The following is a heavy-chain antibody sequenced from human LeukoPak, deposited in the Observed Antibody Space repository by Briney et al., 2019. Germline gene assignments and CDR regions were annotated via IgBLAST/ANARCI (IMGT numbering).Heavy chain of an antibody. CDR3: ARVPPRYYGSGRSQGYYYYYYGMDV. Sequence: GASVKVSCKASGYTFTSYGISWVRQATGQGLEWMGWMNPNSGNTGYAQKFQGRVTMTRSTSISTAYMELSSLRSEDTAVYYCARVPPRYYGSGRSQGYYYYYYGMDVWGQGTTVTVSS. D-gene: IGHD3-10*01. CDR1: GYTFTSYG. V-gene: IGHV1-8*02. J-gene: IGHJ6*02. CDR2: MNPNSGNT.